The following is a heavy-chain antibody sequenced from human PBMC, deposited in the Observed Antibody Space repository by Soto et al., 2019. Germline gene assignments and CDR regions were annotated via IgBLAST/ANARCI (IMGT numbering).Heavy chain of an antibody. J-gene: IGHJ3*02. CDR3: ARDAMATAAFDI. V-gene: IGHV3-64*04. CDR1: GFTFSSYA. D-gene: IGHD5-12*01. Sequence: PGGSLRLSCSASGFTFSSYAMHWVRQAPGKGLEYVSAISSNRGSTYYADSVKGRFTISRDNSKNTLYLQMNSLRAEDTAVYYCARDAMATAAFDIWGQGTMVTVSS. CDR2: ISSNRGST.